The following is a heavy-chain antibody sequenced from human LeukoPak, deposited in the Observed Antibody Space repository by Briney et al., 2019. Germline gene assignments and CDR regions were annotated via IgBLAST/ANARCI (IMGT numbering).Heavy chain of an antibody. CDR1: GFTFSSYA. J-gene: IGHJ5*02. CDR2: ISYDGSNK. D-gene: IGHD6-13*01. CDR3: AREGIADNWFDP. Sequence: GGSLRLSSAASGFTFSSYAMHWVRQAPGKGLEWVAVISYDGSNKYYADSVKGRFTISRDNSKNTLYLQMNSLRAEDTAVYYCAREGIADNWFDPWGQGTLVTVSS. V-gene: IGHV3-30-3*01.